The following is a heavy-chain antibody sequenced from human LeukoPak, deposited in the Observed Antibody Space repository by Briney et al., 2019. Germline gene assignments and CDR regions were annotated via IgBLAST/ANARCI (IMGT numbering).Heavy chain of an antibody. CDR3: AKKWSGDGSYLDC. V-gene: IGHV3-30*18. CDR1: GFXFSNSG. Sequence: PGGSLRLSCAASGFXFSNSGIHWVRQAPGKGLEWLAVISYDGNNKQYADSVKGRFTISRDNSKNTLYLQMNSLRAEDTAVYYCAKKWSGDGSYLDCWGQGTQVTVSS. J-gene: IGHJ4*02. CDR2: ISYDGNNK. D-gene: IGHD3-10*01.